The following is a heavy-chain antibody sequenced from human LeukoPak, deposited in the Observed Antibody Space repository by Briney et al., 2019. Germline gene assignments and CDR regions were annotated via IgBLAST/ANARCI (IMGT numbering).Heavy chain of an antibody. CDR2: ISYDGSNK. Sequence: GRSLRLSCAASGFTFSSYAMHWVRQAPGKGLEWVAVISYDGSNKYYADSVKGRFTISRDNSKNTLYLQMNSLRAEDTAVYYCARDGSVGGYSGYGAFDYWGQGTLVTVSS. CDR3: ARDGSVGGYSGYGAFDY. D-gene: IGHD5-12*01. CDR1: GFTFSSYA. J-gene: IGHJ4*02. V-gene: IGHV3-30*04.